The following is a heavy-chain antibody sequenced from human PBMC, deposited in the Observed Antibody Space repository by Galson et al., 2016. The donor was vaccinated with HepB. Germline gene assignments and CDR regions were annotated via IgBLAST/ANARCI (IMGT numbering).Heavy chain of an antibody. CDR3: ARDAAYYDPTVLSDGMDV. V-gene: IGHV3-53*01. J-gene: IGHJ6*02. CDR2: IYSDGST. CDR1: GFVVASHY. Sequence: SLRLSCAASGFVVASHYMSWVRQAPGKGLEWVSVIYSDGSTYYADSVKGRFTISRDSSKNTLYLQMDSLRADDTAVYYCARDAAYYDPTVLSDGMDVWGQGTTVTVSS. D-gene: IGHD3-22*01.